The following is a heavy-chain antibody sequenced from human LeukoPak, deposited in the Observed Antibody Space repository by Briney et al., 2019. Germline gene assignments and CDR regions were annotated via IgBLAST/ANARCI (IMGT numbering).Heavy chain of an antibody. Sequence: PGGSLRLSCAASGFTFSSYAMSWVRQAPGKGLEWVSSIISSGGSTYYADSVKGRFTISRDNSKNTLYLQMNSLRAEDTAVYYCAKDRRYSYGPTDYWGQGTLVTVSS. CDR2: IISSGGST. CDR1: GFTFSSYA. J-gene: IGHJ4*02. V-gene: IGHV3-23*01. CDR3: AKDRRYSYGPTDY. D-gene: IGHD5-18*01.